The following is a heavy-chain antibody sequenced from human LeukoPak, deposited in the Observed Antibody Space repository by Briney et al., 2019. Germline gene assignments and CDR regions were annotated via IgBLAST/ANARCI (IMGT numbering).Heavy chain of an antibody. CDR1: GGSISSSGYY. D-gene: IGHD3-10*01. CDR2: VYYSGST. J-gene: IGHJ3*02. V-gene: IGHV4-39*07. CDR3: ARGRFHDAFDI. Sequence: SETLSLTCTVSGGSISSSGYYWGWIRQPPGKGLEWIGIVYYSGSTNYNPSLKSRVTISVDTSKNQFSLKLSSVTAADTAVYYCARGRFHDAFDIWGQGTMVTVSS.